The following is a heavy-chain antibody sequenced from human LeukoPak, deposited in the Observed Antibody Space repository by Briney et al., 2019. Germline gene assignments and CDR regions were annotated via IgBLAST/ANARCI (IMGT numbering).Heavy chain of an antibody. D-gene: IGHD5-24*01. CDR1: GFTFSSYW. V-gene: IGHV3-7*01. CDR2: IKQDGSEK. J-gene: IGHJ4*02. CDR3: ARDPGRWLQFGLDY. Sequence: GGSLRLSCAASGFTFSSYWMSWVRQAPGKGLEWVANIKQDGSEKYYVDSVKGRFTISRDNANNSLYLQMNSLRAEDTAVYYCARDPGRWLQFGLDYWGQGTLVTVSS.